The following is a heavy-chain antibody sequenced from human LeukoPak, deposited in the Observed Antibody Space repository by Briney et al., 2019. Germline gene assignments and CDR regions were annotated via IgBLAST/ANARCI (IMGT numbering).Heavy chain of an antibody. J-gene: IGHJ4*02. CDR2: IYYSGST. Sequence: SETLSLTCTVSGGSISSGDYYWSWIRQPPGKGLEWIGYIYYSGSTYYNPSLKSRVTISVDTSKNQFSLKLSSVTAADTAVYYCARERPAWVRELLDDYFDYWGQGTLVTVSS. V-gene: IGHV4-30-4*08. CDR3: ARERPAWVRELLDDYFDY. CDR1: GGSISSGDYY. D-gene: IGHD1-26*01.